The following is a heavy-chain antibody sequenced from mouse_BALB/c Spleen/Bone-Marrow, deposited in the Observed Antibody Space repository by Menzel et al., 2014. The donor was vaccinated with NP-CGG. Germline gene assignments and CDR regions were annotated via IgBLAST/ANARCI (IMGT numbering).Heavy chain of an antibody. J-gene: IGHJ1*01. CDR1: GFTFSSFG. V-gene: IGHV5-17*02. CDR3: ARWGGYFDV. Sequence: DVMLVEPGGGLVQPGGSRKLSCAASGFTFSSFGMHWVRQAPEKGLEWVAYISSGSSTIYYADTVKGRFTISRDNPKNTLFLQMTSLRSEDTAMYYCARWGGYFDVWGAGTTVTVSS. CDR2: ISSGSSTI.